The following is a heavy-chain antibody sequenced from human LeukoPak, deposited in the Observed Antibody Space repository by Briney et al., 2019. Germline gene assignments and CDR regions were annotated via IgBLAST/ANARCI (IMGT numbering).Heavy chain of an antibody. CDR1: GGTFSSYA. D-gene: IGHD3-16*01. J-gene: IGHJ4*02. CDR2: IIPIFGTA. CDR3: ATEFMTPGGY. Sequence: ASVKVSCKAAGGTFSSYANNWVRKAPGPGIEWMGGIIPIFGTANYAQKFQGRVTITTDESTSTAYMELSSLRSEDTAVYYCATEFMTPGGYWGQGTLVTVSS. V-gene: IGHV1-69*05.